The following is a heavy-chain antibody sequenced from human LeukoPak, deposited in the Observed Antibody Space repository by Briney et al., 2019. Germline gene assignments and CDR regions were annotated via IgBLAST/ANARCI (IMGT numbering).Heavy chain of an antibody. V-gene: IGHV1-58*02. CDR2: IVVGSGNT. J-gene: IGHJ5*02. Sequence: SVKVSCKASGFTFTSSAMQWVRQARGQRLERIGWIVVGSGNTNYAQKFQERVTITRDMSTSTAYMELSSLRSEDTAVYYCAADVWFGRDFRFDPWGQGTLVTVSS. D-gene: IGHD3-10*01. CDR3: AADVWFGRDFRFDP. CDR1: GFTFTSSA.